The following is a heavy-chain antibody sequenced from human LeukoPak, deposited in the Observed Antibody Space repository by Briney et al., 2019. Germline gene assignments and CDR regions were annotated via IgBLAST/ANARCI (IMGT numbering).Heavy chain of an antibody. CDR3: ARAPVYGGNFRSPNYYFDY. CDR2: ISYDGSNK. V-gene: IGHV3-30-3*01. Sequence: GGSLRLSCAASGFTFSSYAMHWVRQAPGKGLEWVAVISYDGSNKYYADSVKGRFTISRDNSKNTLYLQMNSLRAEDTAVYYCARAPVYGGNFRSPNYYFDYWGQGTLVTASS. D-gene: IGHD4-23*01. CDR1: GFTFSSYA. J-gene: IGHJ4*02.